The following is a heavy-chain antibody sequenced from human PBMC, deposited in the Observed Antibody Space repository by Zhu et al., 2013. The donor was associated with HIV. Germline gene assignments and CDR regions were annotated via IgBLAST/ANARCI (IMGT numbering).Heavy chain of an antibody. D-gene: IGHD5-18*01. J-gene: IGHJ3*02. Sequence: QVQLVQSGAEVKKPGSSVKVSCKASGGTFSSYAISWVRQAPGQGLEWMGGIVPIFGTTNYAQKFQGRVTITADESTSTAYMELSSLRSEDTAVYYCAREERDTPMVKNAFDIWAKGQWSPSLQ. CDR3: AREERDTPMVKNAFDI. CDR1: GGTFSSYA. CDR2: IVPIFGTT. V-gene: IGHV1-69*01.